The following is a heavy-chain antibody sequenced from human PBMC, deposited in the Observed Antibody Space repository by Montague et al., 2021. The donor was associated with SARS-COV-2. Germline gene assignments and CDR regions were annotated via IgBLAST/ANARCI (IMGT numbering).Heavy chain of an antibody. CDR1: GGSISSGSYF. CDR3: ARVLNRGGMGLYYFDY. V-gene: IGHV4-61*02. J-gene: IGHJ4*02. CDR2: IYTSGST. D-gene: IGHD3-10*01. Sequence: TLSLTCTVSGGSISSGSYFWSWIRQPAGKGLEWIGRIYTSGSTNYNPSLKSRVTISAGTSKYQFSLKLSSVTAADTAVYYCARVLNRGGMGLYYFDYWGQGTLVTVSS.